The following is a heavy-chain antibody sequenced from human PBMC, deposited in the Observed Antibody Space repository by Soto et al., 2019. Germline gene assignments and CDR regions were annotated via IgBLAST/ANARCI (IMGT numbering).Heavy chain of an antibody. Sequence: QVQLVQSGAEEKKPGASVKVSCKASGYTFTGYAMHWVRQAPGQRLEWMGWINAGNGNTKYSQKFQGRVTITRDTSASTAYMEVSSLRSEDTAVYYCARAVAVPADFDYWGQGTLVTVSS. J-gene: IGHJ4*02. V-gene: IGHV1-3*05. D-gene: IGHD6-19*01. CDR2: INAGNGNT. CDR1: GYTFTGYA. CDR3: ARAVAVPADFDY.